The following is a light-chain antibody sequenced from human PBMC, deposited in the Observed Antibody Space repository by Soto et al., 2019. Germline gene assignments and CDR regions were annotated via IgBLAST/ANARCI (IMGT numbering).Light chain of an antibody. CDR1: QSISSW. Sequence: DIQMTHSPSTLSASVGYRVTITFRSSQSISSWLAWYQQKPGKAPKLLIYAASSLQSGVPSRFSGSGSGTDFTLAISSLQPEDFATYYCQQSYSTPQISFGGGTKVDIK. CDR2: AAS. V-gene: IGKV1-39*01. CDR3: QQSYSTPQIS. J-gene: IGKJ4*01.